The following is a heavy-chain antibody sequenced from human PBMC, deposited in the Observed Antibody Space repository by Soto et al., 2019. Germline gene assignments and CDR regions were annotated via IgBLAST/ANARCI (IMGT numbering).Heavy chain of an antibody. CDR1: GFTFSSYA. V-gene: IGHV3-23*01. CDR3: AKWESRTRDFGVVIPAYYFDY. J-gene: IGHJ4*02. D-gene: IGHD3-3*01. Sequence: LSLTCAASGFTFSSYAMSWVRQAPGKGLEWVSAISGSGGSTYYADSVKGRFTISRDNSKNTLYLQMNSLRAEDTAVYYCAKWESRTRDFGVVIPAYYFDYWGQGTLVTVSS. CDR2: ISGSGGST.